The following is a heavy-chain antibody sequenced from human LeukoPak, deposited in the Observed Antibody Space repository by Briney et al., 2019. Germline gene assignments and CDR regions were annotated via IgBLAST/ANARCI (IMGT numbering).Heavy chain of an antibody. J-gene: IGHJ4*02. CDR3: ATHNYYGSGSLDY. CDR1: GFTFSSYA. Sequence: PGGSLRLSCAASGFTFSSYAMSWVRQGPGKGLEWVSATPGSGGSTYYADSVKGRFTISRDNSKNTLYLQMNSLRAEDTAVYYCATHNYYGSGSLDYWGQGTLVTVSS. D-gene: IGHD3-10*01. CDR2: TPGSGGST. V-gene: IGHV3-23*01.